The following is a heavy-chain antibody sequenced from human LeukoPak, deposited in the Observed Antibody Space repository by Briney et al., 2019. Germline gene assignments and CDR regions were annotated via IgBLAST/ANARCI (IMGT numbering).Heavy chain of an antibody. Sequence: GRFLRLSCAASGFTFSSYGMHWVRQAPGKGLEWVAVIWYDGSNKYYADSVKGRFTISRDNSKNTLYLQMNSLRAEDTAVYYCARVEDFWSGYYYYWGQGTLVTVSS. CDR3: ARVEDFWSGYYYY. CDR1: GFTFSSYG. D-gene: IGHD3-3*01. CDR2: IWYDGSNK. J-gene: IGHJ4*02. V-gene: IGHV3-33*01.